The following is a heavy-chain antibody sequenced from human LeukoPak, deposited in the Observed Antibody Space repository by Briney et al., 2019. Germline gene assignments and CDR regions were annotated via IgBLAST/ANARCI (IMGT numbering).Heavy chain of an antibody. J-gene: IGHJ4*02. V-gene: IGHV3-23*01. CDR2: ISGSGGST. CDR1: GFTFSNYA. Sequence: GGSLRLSCAASGFTFSNYAMSWVRQAPGKGLEWVSVISGSGGSTHYADSVKGRFTISRDNSKNTVYLQMSSLRVEDTAVYYCAKDGVAWGNYYGYWGQGTLVTVSS. CDR3: AKDGVAWGNYYGY. D-gene: IGHD7-27*01.